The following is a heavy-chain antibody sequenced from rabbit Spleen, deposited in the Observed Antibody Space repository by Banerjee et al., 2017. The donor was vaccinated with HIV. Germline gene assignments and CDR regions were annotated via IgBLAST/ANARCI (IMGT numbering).Heavy chain of an antibody. Sequence: QSLEESGGALVKPGASLTLTCKASGFSFSFSYWICWVRQAPGKGLEWIACIYGDRSGSTYYANWAKGRFTISRTSSTTVTLQMTSLTAADTATYFCARRYYTHVDSGYVYYFNLWGPGTLVTVS. D-gene: IGHD4-1*01. CDR3: ARRYYTHVDSGYVYYFNL. J-gene: IGHJ4*01. CDR2: IYGDRSGST. V-gene: IGHV1S40*01. CDR1: GFSFSFSYW.